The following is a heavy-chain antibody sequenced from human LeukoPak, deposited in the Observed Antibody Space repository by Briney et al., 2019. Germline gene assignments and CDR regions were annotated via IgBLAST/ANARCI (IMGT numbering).Heavy chain of an antibody. Sequence: GESLKISCKGSGYSFTNYWIAWVRQMPGKGLEWMGIIYPGDSDTTYGPSFQGQVTISVDKSISTAYLQWSSLKASDTAMYYCARRSIFSPYWFFDLWGRGTPVTVSS. CDR2: IYPGDSDT. CDR1: GYSFTNYW. V-gene: IGHV5-51*01. CDR3: ARRSIFSPYWFFDL. J-gene: IGHJ2*01.